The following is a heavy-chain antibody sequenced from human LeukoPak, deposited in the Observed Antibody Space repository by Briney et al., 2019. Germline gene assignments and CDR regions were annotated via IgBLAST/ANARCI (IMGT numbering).Heavy chain of an antibody. CDR1: GGSISSYY. Sequence: SETLSLTCTVTGGSISSYYWSWIRQPPGKGLEWIGYIYYSGSTNYNPSLKSRVTISVDSSKNQFSLRLSSVTAADTAVYFCARGHKGLVVWGQGATVTVSS. V-gene: IGHV4-59*01. CDR3: ARGHKGLVV. J-gene: IGHJ6*02. CDR2: IYYSGST. D-gene: IGHD3-16*01.